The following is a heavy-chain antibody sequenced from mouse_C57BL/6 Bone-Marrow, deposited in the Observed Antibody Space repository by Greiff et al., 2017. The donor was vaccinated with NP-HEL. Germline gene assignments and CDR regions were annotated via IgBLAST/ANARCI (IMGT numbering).Heavy chain of an antibody. J-gene: IGHJ4*01. Sequence: EVQLMVSGGGLLKPGWSLKLSCAASGFTFRDYGMHWVRQAPEKGLEWVAYISSGSSTIYYADTVKGRFTISRDNAKNTLFLQMTSLRSEDTAMHYGPRADAYWGQATSVTVSS. CDR3: PRADAY. V-gene: IGHV5-17*01. CDR1: GFTFRDYG. CDR2: ISSGSSTI.